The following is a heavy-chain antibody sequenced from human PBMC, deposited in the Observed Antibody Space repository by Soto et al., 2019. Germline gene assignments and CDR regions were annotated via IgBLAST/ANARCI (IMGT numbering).Heavy chain of an antibody. CDR3: ARLTMIRGVIIPFDS. CDR2: TSYRSKWYN. D-gene: IGHD3-10*01. V-gene: IGHV6-1*01. CDR1: WDSVSSNSAA. J-gene: IGHJ4*02. Sequence: SQTLSLTCAISWDSVSSNSAAWNWIRQSPSRGLEWLGRTSYRSKWYNDYAVSVKSRITINPDTSKNQFSLQLNSVTPEDTAVYFCARLTMIRGVIIPFDSWGQGTLVTVSS.